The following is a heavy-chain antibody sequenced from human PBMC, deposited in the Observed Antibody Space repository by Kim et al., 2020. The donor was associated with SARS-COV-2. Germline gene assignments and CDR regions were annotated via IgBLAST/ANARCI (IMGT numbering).Heavy chain of an antibody. D-gene: IGHD6-19*01. CDR1: GFTFSGSA. J-gene: IGHJ4*02. CDR2: IRSKANSYAT. CDR3: TRHFGGWSSSGAEYYFDY. V-gene: IGHV3-73*01. Sequence: GGSLRLSCAASGFTFSGSAMHWVRQASGKGLEWVGLIRSKANSYATAYAASVKGRFTISRDDSKNTAYLQMNSLKTEDTAVYYCTRHFGGWSSSGAEYYFDYWGQGTLVTVSS.